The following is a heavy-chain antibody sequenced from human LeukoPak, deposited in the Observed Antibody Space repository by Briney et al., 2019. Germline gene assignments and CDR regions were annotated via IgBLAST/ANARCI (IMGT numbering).Heavy chain of an antibody. CDR3: TRPRGHSSSWFRSDFDY. D-gene: IGHD6-13*01. V-gene: IGHV3-30*14. J-gene: IGHJ4*02. CDR2: ISYDGSNK. CDR1: GFTFSSYA. Sequence: GGSLRLSCAASGFTFSSYAMHWVRQAPGKGLEWVAVISYDGSNKYYADSVKGRFTISRDNSKNTLYLQMNSLRAEDTAVCYCTRPRGHSSSWFRSDFDYWGQGTLVTVSS.